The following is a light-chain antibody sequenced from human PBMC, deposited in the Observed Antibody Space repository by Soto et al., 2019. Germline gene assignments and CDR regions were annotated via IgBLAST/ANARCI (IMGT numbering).Light chain of an antibody. J-gene: IGKJ5*01. CDR3: QQYYNWPRT. V-gene: IGKV3-15*01. CDR2: GAS. Sequence: EIVLTQSPGVLSLSPGERATLSCRASQSLDSYYLAWYQQKPGQAPRLLIYGASTRATGLPARFSGTGSGTEFTLTINSLQAEDSAVYYCQQYYNWPRTFGQGTRLEIK. CDR1: QSLDSYY.